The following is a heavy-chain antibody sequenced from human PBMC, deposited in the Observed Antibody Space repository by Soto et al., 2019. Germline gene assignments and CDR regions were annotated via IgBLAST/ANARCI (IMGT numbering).Heavy chain of an antibody. CDR1: GYTFTSHN. CDR3: ARGILGALISYFDH. V-gene: IGHV1-46*01. CDR2: INPSGGDT. Sequence: GASVKVSCKASGYTFTSHNMHWVRQAPGQGPEWMGIINPSGGDTRDAPKFQGRVTLTRDTSTSTVYMELSSLRSEDRAVYYCARGILGALISYFDHWGQGPPVTVSS. J-gene: IGHJ4*02. D-gene: IGHD1-26*01.